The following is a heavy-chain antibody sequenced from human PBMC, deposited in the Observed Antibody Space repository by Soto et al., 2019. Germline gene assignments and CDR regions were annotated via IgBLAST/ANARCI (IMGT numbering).Heavy chain of an antibody. Sequence: SETLSLTCTVSGGSISSGDYYWSWIRQPPXKGLEWIGYIYYSGSTYYNPSLKSRVTISVDTSKNQFSLKLSSVTAADTAVYYCARDLSVLHCSSTSCYPFASKFHWFDPWGQGTLVTVSS. CDR3: ARDLSVLHCSSTSCYPFASKFHWFDP. J-gene: IGHJ5*02. D-gene: IGHD2-2*01. CDR2: IYYSGST. V-gene: IGHV4-30-4*01. CDR1: GGSISSGDYY.